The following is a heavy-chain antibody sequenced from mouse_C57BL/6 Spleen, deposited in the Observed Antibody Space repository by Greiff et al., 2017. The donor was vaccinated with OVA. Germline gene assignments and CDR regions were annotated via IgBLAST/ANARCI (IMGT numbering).Heavy chain of an antibody. J-gene: IGHJ4*01. CDR1: GYAFTNYL. V-gene: IGHV1-54*01. CDR3: AIGAYYSNYYAMDY. CDR2: INPGSGGT. Sequence: LQESGAELVRPGTSVKVSCKASGYAFTNYLIEWVKQRPGQGLEWIGVINPGSGGTNYNEKFKGKATLTADKSSSTAYMQLSSLTSEDSAVYFCAIGAYYSNYYAMDYWGQGTSVTVSS. D-gene: IGHD2-5*01.